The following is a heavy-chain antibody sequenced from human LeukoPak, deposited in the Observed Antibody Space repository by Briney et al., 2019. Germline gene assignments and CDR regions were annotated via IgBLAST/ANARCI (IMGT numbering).Heavy chain of an antibody. Sequence: SETLSLTCTISGGSISSGGYYWSWIRQHPGKGQEWIGYIYYSGSTFYNPSLKSRITISLDTSKNQFSLKLSSVTAADTAVYYCARGATVHLDFWGQGTLVTVSS. CDR3: ARGATVHLDF. J-gene: IGHJ4*02. V-gene: IGHV4-31*03. CDR1: GGSISSGGYY. D-gene: IGHD4-11*01. CDR2: IYYSGST.